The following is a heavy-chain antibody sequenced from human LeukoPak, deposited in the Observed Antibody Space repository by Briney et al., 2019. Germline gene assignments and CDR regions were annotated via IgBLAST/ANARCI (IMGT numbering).Heavy chain of an antibody. J-gene: IGHJ4*02. CDR3: ARDPDYGDYVNYFDY. V-gene: IGHV3-7*01. CDR1: GFTFSNYW. Sequence: PGGSLRLSCAASGFTFSNYWMSLVRQAPGKGLEWVANIKQDGSEKYYVDSVKGRFTISRDNAKNSLYLQMNSLRAEDTAVYYCARDPDYGDYVNYFDYWGQGTLVTVSS. CDR2: IKQDGSEK. D-gene: IGHD4-17*01.